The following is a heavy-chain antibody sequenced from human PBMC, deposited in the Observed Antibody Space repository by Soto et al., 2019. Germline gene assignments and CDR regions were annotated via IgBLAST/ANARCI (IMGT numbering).Heavy chain of an antibody. J-gene: IGHJ3*02. Sequence: GGSLRLSCAASGFTFSSYAMSWVRQAPGKGLEWVSAISGSGGSTYYANSVKGRFTISRDNSKNTLYLQMNSLRAEGTAVYYCAKHTTDTDYYDSSGYRPDSVDIWGQGTMVTV. CDR1: GFTFSSYA. CDR3: AKHTTDTDYYDSSGYRPDSVDI. D-gene: IGHD3-22*01. V-gene: IGHV3-23*01. CDR2: ISGSGGST.